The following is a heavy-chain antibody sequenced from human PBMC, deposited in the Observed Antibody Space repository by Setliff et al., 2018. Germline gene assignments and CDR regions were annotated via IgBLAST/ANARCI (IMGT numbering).Heavy chain of an antibody. CDR2: IRDKYNSYAI. V-gene: IGHV3-73*01. J-gene: IGHJ4*02. CDR1: GFIFSGSA. CDR3: AKRGPYCSGGTCHYYFDY. D-gene: IGHD2-15*01. Sequence: GGSLRLSCAASGFIFSGSAIHWVRQASGKGLEWVGRIRDKYNSYAIAYAASVEGRFTISRDDSKNTLYLQMNSLRAEDTAVYYCAKRGPYCSGGTCHYYFDYWGQGTLVTVSS.